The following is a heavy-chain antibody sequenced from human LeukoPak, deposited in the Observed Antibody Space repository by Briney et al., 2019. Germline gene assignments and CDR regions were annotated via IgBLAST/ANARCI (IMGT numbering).Heavy chain of an antibody. CDR2: INPNSGGT. D-gene: IGHD3-10*01. V-gene: IGHV1-2*02. CDR1: GYTFTGYY. J-gene: IGHJ4*02. CDR3: ARVGRYGSGSYYCVY. Sequence: ASVKVSCKASGYTFTGYYMHWVRQAPGQGLEWMGWINPNSGGTNYAQKFQVRGTMTRDTSISTAYMELSRLRSDDTAVYYCARVGRYGSGSYYCVYWGQGTLVTVSS.